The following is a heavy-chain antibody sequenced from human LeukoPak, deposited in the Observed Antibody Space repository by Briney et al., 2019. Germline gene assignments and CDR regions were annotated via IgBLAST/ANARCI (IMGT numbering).Heavy chain of an antibody. V-gene: IGHV4-61*05. CDR3: ARMVRFGEVTGYFYGMDV. D-gene: IGHD3-10*01. J-gene: IGHJ6*04. CDR1: GGSINSNTYY. Sequence: SETLSLTCTVSGGSINSNTYYWTWIRQPPGKGLDWIVHMYYSGNVYYNPSLKSRLTKSLNKAKNQFSLTLDSVSAADTAVYYCARMVRFGEVTGYFYGMDVWGRGTPVIVSS. CDR2: MYYSGNV.